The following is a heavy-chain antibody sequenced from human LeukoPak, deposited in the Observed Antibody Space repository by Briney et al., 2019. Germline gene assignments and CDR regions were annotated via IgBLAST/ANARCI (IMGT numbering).Heavy chain of an antibody. J-gene: IGHJ6*03. D-gene: IGHD2-15*01. Sequence: GGSLRLSCAASGFTFSSYWMSWVRQAPGKGLEWVANIKQHGSEKYYVDSVKGRFTISRDNAKNSLYLQMNSLRAEDTAVYYCAKEGYCSGGSCYPYYYYYMDVWGKGTTVTISS. CDR1: GFTFSSYW. CDR3: AKEGYCSGGSCYPYYYYYMDV. CDR2: IKQHGSEK. V-gene: IGHV3-7*01.